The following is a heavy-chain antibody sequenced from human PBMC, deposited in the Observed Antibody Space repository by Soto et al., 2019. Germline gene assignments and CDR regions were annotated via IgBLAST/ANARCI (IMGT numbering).Heavy chain of an antibody. V-gene: IGHV3-23*01. Sequence: LRVSCACSVFIITTYAMNLVRQSPGKGLEWVSVIGGRGNSAYYADSVQGRFTISRDNSKNTLSLQMSSLTADDTAIYYCVREGRGSFDFWGRGTMVTVSS. CDR3: VREGRGSFDF. CDR1: VFIITTYA. D-gene: IGHD5-12*01. J-gene: IGHJ3*01. CDR2: IGGRGNSA.